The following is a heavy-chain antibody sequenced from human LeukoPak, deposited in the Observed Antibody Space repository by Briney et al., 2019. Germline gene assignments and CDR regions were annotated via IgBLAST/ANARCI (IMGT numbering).Heavy chain of an antibody. V-gene: IGHV3-23*01. CDR3: AKNYEPGRGVPYGMDV. Sequence: PGGSLRLSCAASGFTFSSYAMRWVRQAPGKGLEWVSAFGAGTGAITIYADSAKGRFTISRDDSKSTLYLQMNSLRAEDTAIYYCAKNYEPGRGVPYGMDVWGQGTTVTVSS. J-gene: IGHJ6*02. CDR2: FGAGTGAIT. CDR1: GFTFSSYA. D-gene: IGHD3-10*01.